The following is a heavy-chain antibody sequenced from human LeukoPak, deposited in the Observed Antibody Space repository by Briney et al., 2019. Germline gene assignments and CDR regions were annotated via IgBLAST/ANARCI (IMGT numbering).Heavy chain of an antibody. CDR2: INHSGST. J-gene: IGHJ6*02. CDR1: GGSLSGYY. Sequence: SETLSLICAVYGGSLSGYYWSWIRQPPGKGLEWIGEINHSGSTNYNPSLKSRVTISVDTSKNQFSLKLSSVTAADTAVYYCARGCGYSYGLHYYCGMDVWGQGTTVTVSS. D-gene: IGHD5-18*01. CDR3: ARGCGYSYGLHYYCGMDV. V-gene: IGHV4-34*01.